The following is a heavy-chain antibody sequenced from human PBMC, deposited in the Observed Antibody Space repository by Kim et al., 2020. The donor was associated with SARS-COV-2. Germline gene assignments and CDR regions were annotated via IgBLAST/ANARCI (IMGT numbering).Heavy chain of an antibody. CDR2: INPNSGNT. J-gene: IGHJ4*02. Sequence: ASVKVSCKASGYTFTSYYIHWVRQAPGQGLEWMGWINPNSGNTSYAQKFQGRVTMTRNTSISTAYMELSSLRSEDTAVYYCARAMYYYDSSGYQNFDYWGQGTLVTVSS. V-gene: IGHV1-8*01. CDR3: ARAMYYYDSSGYQNFDY. CDR1: GYTFTSYY. D-gene: IGHD3-22*01.